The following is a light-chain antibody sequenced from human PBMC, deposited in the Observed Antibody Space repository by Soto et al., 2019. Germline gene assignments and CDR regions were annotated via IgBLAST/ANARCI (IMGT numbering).Light chain of an antibody. V-gene: IGLV2-23*01. CDR1: ISDFGSYKF. CDR3: FSFTSTNTHV. J-gene: IGLJ1*01. CDR2: ETS. Sequence: QAALTQSSSVSGSPGQSFTISCTGTISDFGSYKFVSWYQHHPGKVPKVIIYETSKRPSGVSDRFSGYKSGNTASLTISGLQAEDEADYYCFSFTSTNTHVFGSGTKVTVL.